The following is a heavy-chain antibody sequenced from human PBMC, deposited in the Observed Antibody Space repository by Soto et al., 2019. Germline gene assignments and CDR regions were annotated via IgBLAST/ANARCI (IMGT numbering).Heavy chain of an antibody. CDR1: GGTFSSYA. CDR2: IIPIFGTA. V-gene: IGHV1-69*06. J-gene: IGHJ6*02. CDR3: ARWLMGPGMITFGGVYGMDV. D-gene: IGHD3-16*01. Sequence: GASVKVSCKASGGTFSSYAISWVRQAPGQGLEWMGGIIPIFGTANYAQKFQGRVTITADKSTSTAYMELSSLRSEDTAVYYCARWLMGPGMITFGGVYGMDVWGQGTTVTVSS.